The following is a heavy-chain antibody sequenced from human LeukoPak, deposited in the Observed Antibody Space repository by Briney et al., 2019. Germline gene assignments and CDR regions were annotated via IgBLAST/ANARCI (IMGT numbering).Heavy chain of an antibody. CDR3: TRDRSWSGYDY. CDR2: IREDGSEI. D-gene: IGHD1-26*01. J-gene: IGHJ4*02. CDR1: GFTFSTYW. Sequence: GGSLRLSCGASGFTFSTYWMTWVRQAPGKGLEWVANIREDGSEIFYVDSVKGRFTISRDNAKNSMYLQMNSLRVEDSALYYCTRDRSWSGYDYWGQGTLVTVSS. V-gene: IGHV3-7*03.